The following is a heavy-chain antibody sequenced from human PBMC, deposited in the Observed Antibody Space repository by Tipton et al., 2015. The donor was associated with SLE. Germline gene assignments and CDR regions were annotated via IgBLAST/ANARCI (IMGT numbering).Heavy chain of an antibody. V-gene: IGHV4-39*07. CDR3: ARGGASVLIRNCYFDP. CDR1: GGSISSSNYY. Sequence: TLSLTCTVSGGSISSSNYYWGWIRQPPEKGLEWIGSIYYSGSTYYNPSLKSRVSISVDTSKNQFFLNLHSVTAADTAVYYCARGGASVLIRNCYFDPWGQGTLVTVSS. D-gene: IGHD2-8*01. J-gene: IGHJ5*02. CDR2: IYYSGST.